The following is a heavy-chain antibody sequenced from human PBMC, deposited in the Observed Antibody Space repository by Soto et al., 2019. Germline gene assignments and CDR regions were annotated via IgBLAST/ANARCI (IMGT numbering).Heavy chain of an antibody. CDR2: ISYDGSNK. CDR3: AKFVYYDSFDY. V-gene: IGHV3-30*18. Sequence: LRLSCAASGFTFSSYGMHWVRQAPGKGLEWVAVISYDGSNKYYADSVKGRFTISRDNSKNTLYLQMNSLRTEDTAVYYCAKFVYYDSFDYWGQGTLVTVSS. J-gene: IGHJ4*02. D-gene: IGHD3-22*01. CDR1: GFTFSSYG.